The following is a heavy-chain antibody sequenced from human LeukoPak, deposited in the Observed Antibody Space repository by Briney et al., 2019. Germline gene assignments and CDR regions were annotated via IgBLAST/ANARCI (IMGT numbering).Heavy chain of an antibody. V-gene: IGHV1-18*01. CDR1: SYTFTNYG. CDR3: ARDRPYTSGWYNNDY. D-gene: IGHD6-19*01. Sequence: ASVKVFCKASSYTFTNYGISWVRQAPGQGLEWMAWISAYNGNTHYAQQVQGRVTMTTDTSTSTAYMELRSLRSDDTAIYYCARDRPYTSGWYNNDYWGQGTLVTVSS. J-gene: IGHJ4*02. CDR2: ISAYNGNT.